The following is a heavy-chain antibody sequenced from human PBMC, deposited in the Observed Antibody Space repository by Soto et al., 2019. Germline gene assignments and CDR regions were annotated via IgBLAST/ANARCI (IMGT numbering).Heavy chain of an antibody. V-gene: IGHV1-8*01. J-gene: IGHJ6*02. D-gene: IGHD2-8*01. CDR3: ARGGLYCTNGVCYDGDYYYYGMDV. CDR2: MNPNSGNT. Sequence: ASVKVSCKASGYTFTSYDINWVRQATGQGLEWMGWMNPNSGNTGYAQKFQGRVTMTRNTSISTAYMELSSLRSEDTAVYYCARGGLYCTNGVCYDGDYYYYGMDVWGQGTTVTVSS. CDR1: GYTFTSYD.